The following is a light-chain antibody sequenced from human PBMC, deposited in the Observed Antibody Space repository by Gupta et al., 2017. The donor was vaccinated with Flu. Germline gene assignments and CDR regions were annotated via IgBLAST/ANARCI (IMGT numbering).Light chain of an antibody. V-gene: IGKV3-20*01. CDR2: NAS. CDR3: QQHGRASGLT. CDR1: QNVNNN. Sequence: EIVLTQSPGTLSLSPGERATLSCRASQNVNNNLAWYQQNPGQAPRLLFYNASTRASGISDRFSGGGSGTDCTLTISRLEPEDFAVYYCQQHGRASGLTFGGGTKMEIK. J-gene: IGKJ4*01.